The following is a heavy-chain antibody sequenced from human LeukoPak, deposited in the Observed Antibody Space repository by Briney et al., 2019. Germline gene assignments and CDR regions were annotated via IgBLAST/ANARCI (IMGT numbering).Heavy chain of an antibody. V-gene: IGHV3-9*01. Sequence: PGGSLRLSCVASGFTFEDHAMNWVRQVPGKGLEWVSSISWNSGSIGYADSVKGRFIISRDNVKDSLYLQMNSLRPEDTALYYCARGGGSGWYSAFDYWGQGTLVTVSS. CDR3: ARGGGSGWYSAFDY. CDR1: GFTFEDHA. CDR2: ISWNSGSI. J-gene: IGHJ4*02. D-gene: IGHD6-19*01.